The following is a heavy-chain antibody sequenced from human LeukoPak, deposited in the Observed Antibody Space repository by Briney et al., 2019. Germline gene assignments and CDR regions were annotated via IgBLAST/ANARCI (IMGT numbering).Heavy chain of an antibody. CDR1: GFTFDDYA. CDR2: ISWDGGST. J-gene: IGHJ6*03. CDR3: AKDAAGYYYYYMDV. Sequence: PGGSLRLSCAASGFTFDDYAVHWVRQAPGKGLEWVSLISWDGGSTYYADSVKGRFTISRDNSKNSLYLQMNSLRAEDTALYYCAKDAAGYYYYYMDVWGKGTTVTVSS. D-gene: IGHD6-13*01. V-gene: IGHV3-43D*03.